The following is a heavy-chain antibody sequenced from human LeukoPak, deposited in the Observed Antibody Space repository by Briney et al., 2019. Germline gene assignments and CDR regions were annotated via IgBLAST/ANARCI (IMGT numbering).Heavy chain of an antibody. CDR1: GFTFSSYA. J-gene: IGHJ4*02. CDR2: ISYDRSNK. CDR3: ARAVGSSSWLLFDY. D-gene: IGHD6-13*01. Sequence: GGSLRLSCAASGFTFSSYAMHWVRQAPGKGLEWVAVISYDRSNKYYADSVKGRFTISRDNSKNTLYLQMNSLRAEDTAVYYCARAVGSSSWLLFDYWGQGTLVTVSS. V-gene: IGHV3-30-3*01.